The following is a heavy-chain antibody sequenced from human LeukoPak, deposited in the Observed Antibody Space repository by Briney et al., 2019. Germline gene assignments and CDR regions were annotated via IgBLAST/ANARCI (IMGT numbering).Heavy chain of an antibody. D-gene: IGHD3-10*01. CDR1: GFSFSTYA. J-gene: IGHJ6*02. V-gene: IGHV3-23*01. Sequence: PGGSLRLSCAASGFSFSTYAVSWVRQTPGKGLTWVSTISDNGGSAYFANFVKGRFSISSDDSKNTLYLQMDSLRAEDTAVYFCARSKWFGNVLDVWGQGTTVTVSS. CDR2: ISDNGGSA. CDR3: ARSKWFGNVLDV.